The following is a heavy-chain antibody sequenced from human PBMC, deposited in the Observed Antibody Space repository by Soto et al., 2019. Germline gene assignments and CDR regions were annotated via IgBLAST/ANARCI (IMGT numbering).Heavy chain of an antibody. CDR2: VSYSWTT. CDR3: ARHNRYAYDDLDF. Sequence: ESLSPTGPVSSGSVRDGGFYWTWIRQPPGKGLEGLGFVSYSWTTNYNPSLKSRLVISMDTSKKQFSLTLRSVTTPDKAVYYRARHNRYAYDDLDFWGHGTMVTV. V-gene: IGHV4-61*08. CDR1: SGSVRDGGFY. D-gene: IGHD3-16*01. J-gene: IGHJ3*01.